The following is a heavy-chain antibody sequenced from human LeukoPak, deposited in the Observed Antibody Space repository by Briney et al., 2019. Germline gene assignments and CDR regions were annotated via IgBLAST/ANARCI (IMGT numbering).Heavy chain of an antibody. CDR3: AKDRIAVAGLFDY. D-gene: IGHD6-19*01. CDR2: ISGSSGST. V-gene: IGHV3-23*01. Sequence: PGGSLRLSCAASGFTLSIYAMSWVRQPPRKGLEWVSPISGSSGSTYYADSVKGRFTISRDNSKNSLYLQMNSLRAEDTAVYYCAKDRIAVAGLFDYWGQGTLVTVSS. CDR1: GFTLSIYA. J-gene: IGHJ4*02.